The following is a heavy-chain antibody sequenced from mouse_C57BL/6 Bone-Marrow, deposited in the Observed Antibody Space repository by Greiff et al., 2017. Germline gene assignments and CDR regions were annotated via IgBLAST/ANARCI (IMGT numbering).Heavy chain of an antibody. CDR2: IYPGSGST. D-gene: IGHD1-1*01. J-gene: IGHJ4*01. CDR1: GFTFTSYW. CDR3: ERRYYGPYYAMDY. Sequence: QVQLQQPGAELVKPGASVKMSCKASGFTFTSYWITWVKQRPGQGLEWIGDIYPGSGSTNYNEKFKSKATLTVDTSSSTAYMQLSSLTSEDSAVYYCERRYYGPYYAMDYWGQGTSVTVSS. V-gene: IGHV1-55*01.